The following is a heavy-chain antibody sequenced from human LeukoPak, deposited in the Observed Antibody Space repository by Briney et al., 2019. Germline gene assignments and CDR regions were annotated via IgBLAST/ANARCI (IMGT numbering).Heavy chain of an antibody. J-gene: IGHJ4*02. V-gene: IGHV1-24*01. CDR2: FDPEDGET. Sequence: ASVKVSCKVSGYTLTELSMHWVRQAPGKGLEWMGGFDPEDGETVYAQKFQGRVTMTEDTSTDTAYMALSSLRSEDTAVYYCATTPYYYDSSGSGYYWGQGTLVTVSS. D-gene: IGHD3-22*01. CDR3: ATTPYYYDSSGSGYY. CDR1: GYTLTELS.